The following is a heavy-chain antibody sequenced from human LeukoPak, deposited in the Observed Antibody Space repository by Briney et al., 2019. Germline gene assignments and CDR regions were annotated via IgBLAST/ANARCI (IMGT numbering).Heavy chain of an antibody. V-gene: IGHV4-61*01. CDR2: IYYSGST. Sequence: SETLSLTCTVSGGSVSSGSYYWSWIRQPPGKGLEWIGYIYYSGSTNYNPSLRSRATISVDTSKNQFSLKLSSVTAADTAVYYCAVLRYFDWAFDYWGQGTLVTVSS. J-gene: IGHJ4*02. D-gene: IGHD3-9*01. CDR3: AVLRYFDWAFDY. CDR1: GGSVSSGSYY.